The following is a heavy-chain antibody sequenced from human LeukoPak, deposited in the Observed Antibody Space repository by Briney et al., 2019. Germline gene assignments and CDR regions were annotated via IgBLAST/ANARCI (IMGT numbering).Heavy chain of an antibody. CDR1: GGSISSGDYY. CDR3: ARVVAYYYYGMDV. V-gene: IGHV4-30-4*01. CDR2: IYYSGST. J-gene: IGHJ6*02. D-gene: IGHD5-12*01. Sequence: SETLSLTCTVSGGSISSGDYYWSWIRQPPGKGLEWIGYIYYSGSTYYNPSLKSRVTISVDTSKNQFSLKLGSVTAADTAVYYCARVVAYYYYGMDVWGQGTTVTVSS.